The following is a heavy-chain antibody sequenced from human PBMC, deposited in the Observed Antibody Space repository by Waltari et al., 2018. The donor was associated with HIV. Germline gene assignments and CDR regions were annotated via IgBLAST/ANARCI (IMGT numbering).Heavy chain of an antibody. Sequence: EVSLAPSGAEVKNSGESLKISCKGSGYHFTNYWIGWVRPTPGKGLEWIGILYPGNSDTRYSPSFQGQVTISADKSISTAYLQWGSVRASDTAMYYCARRSVSGSANWFDPWGRGTLVTVSS. CDR3: ARRSVSGSANWFDP. CDR1: GYHFTNYW. J-gene: IGHJ5*02. V-gene: IGHV5-51*01. CDR2: LYPGNSDT. D-gene: IGHD2-15*01.